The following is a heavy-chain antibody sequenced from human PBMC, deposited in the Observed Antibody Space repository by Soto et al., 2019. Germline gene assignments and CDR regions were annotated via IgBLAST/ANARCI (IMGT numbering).Heavy chain of an antibody. D-gene: IGHD3-16*01. CDR3: ARGARDFDY. V-gene: IGHV3-33*01. J-gene: IGHJ4*02. CDR1: GFTFDAYV. CDR2: IWYDGSNK. Sequence: GGSLRLSCAASGFTFDAYVMHWVRQAPGRGLEWVALIWYDGSNKYYADSVKGRFTISRDNSKNTLYLQMNSLRAEDTAVYYRARGARDFDYWGQGTLVTVSS.